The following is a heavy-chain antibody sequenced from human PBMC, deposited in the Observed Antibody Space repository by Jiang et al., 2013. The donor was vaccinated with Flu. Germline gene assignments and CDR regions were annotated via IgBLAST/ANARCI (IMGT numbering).Heavy chain of an antibody. V-gene: IGHV2-5*01. CDR2: IYWNDDK. CDR1: GFSLSTSGVG. J-gene: IGHJ3*02. CDR3: AHRLITMVRGVPNDAFDI. D-gene: IGHD3-10*01. Sequence: SGFSLSTSGVGVGWIRQPPGKALEWLALIYWNDDKRYSPSLKSRLTITKDTSKNQVVLTMTNMDPVDTATYYCAHRLITMVRGVPNDAFDIWGQGTMVTVSS.